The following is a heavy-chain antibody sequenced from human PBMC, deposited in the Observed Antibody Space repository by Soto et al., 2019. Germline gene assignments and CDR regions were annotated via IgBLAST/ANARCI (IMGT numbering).Heavy chain of an antibody. Sequence: SEALSLTCTVSGGTISSYYWSWIRQPPGKGLEWIGYIYYSGSTNYHPSPTIPGTISVDTSKHQSSLKPSSVTAADTAVYYCSRGEYYYDSSGYLSPWGQGTLVTVSS. CDR1: GGTISSYY. CDR2: IYYSGST. D-gene: IGHD3-22*01. J-gene: IGHJ5*02. V-gene: IGHV4-59*01. CDR3: SRGEYYYDSSGYLSP.